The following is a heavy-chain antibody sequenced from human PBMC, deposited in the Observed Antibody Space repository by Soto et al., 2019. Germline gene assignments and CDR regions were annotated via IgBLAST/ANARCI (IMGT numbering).Heavy chain of an antibody. V-gene: IGHV4-59*01. Sequence: QVQLQESGPGLVKPSETLSLTCTVSGGSTSSYSYPNWIRQPPGKGLEWIGYLHNSGSIYYNPSLRSRVTISLDTSKNQFSLRLTSVTAADTAVYYCATGSDRNKVGYWGQGALVTVSS. CDR1: GGSTSSYSY. CDR3: ATGSDRNKVGY. J-gene: IGHJ4*02. CDR2: LHNSGSI.